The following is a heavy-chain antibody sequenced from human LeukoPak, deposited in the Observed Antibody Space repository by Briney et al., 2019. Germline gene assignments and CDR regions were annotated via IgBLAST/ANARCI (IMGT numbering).Heavy chain of an antibody. J-gene: IGHJ5*02. CDR1: GYTLTELS. CDR2: FDPEDGET. D-gene: IGHD3-22*01. Sequence: GASVKVSCKVSGYTLTELSMHWVRQAPGKGLEWMGGFDPEDGETIYAQKFQGRVTMTEDTSTDTAYMELSSLRSEDTAVYYCATGLSPGYYYDSSTWGQGTLVTVSS. V-gene: IGHV1-24*01. CDR3: ATGLSPGYYYDSST.